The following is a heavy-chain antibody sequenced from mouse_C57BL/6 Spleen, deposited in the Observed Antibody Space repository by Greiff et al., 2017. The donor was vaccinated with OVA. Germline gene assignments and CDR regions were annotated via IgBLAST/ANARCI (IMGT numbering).Heavy chain of an antibody. Sequence: EVKLVESEGGLVQPGSSMKLSCTASGFTFSDYYMAWVRQVPEKGLEWVANINYDGSSTYYLDSLKSRFIISRDNAKNILYLQMSSLKSEDTATYYCARVGSTMITNWYFDVWGTGTTVTVSS. CDR2: INYDGSST. D-gene: IGHD2-4*01. CDR1: GFTFSDYY. J-gene: IGHJ1*03. V-gene: IGHV5-16*01. CDR3: ARVGSTMITNWYFDV.